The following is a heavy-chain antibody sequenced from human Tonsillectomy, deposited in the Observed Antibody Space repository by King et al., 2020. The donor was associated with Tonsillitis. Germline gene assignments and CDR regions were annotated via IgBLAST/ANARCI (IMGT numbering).Heavy chain of an antibody. J-gene: IGHJ4*02. CDR3: ARAEGVPTALDY. V-gene: IGHV3-23*04. Sequence: VQLVESGGGLVQPGGSLRLSCAASGFTFSSYAMNWVRQAPGKGLEWVSVISGSGSSTYYADSVKGQFTISRDNSKKTLQVQMNSLRADDTAVYYCARAEGVPTALDYWGQGTLVTVSS. CDR2: ISGSGSST. D-gene: IGHD2-2*01. CDR1: GFTFSSYA.